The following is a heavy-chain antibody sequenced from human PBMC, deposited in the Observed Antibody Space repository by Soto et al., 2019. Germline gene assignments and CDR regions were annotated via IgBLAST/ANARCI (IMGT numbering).Heavy chain of an antibody. Sequence: PSETLSLTCTVSGDSVSSVGFYWGWLRRPPGKGLEWIGYIYNGGSTYYSPSLESRVPMSLDATKNQYSLRLSSVTAADTAVYFCARAPVGWDTISDCEYGGQGKLVTVPS. V-gene: IGHV4-30-4*01. CDR1: GDSVSSVGFY. J-gene: IGHJ4*02. CDR3: ARAPVGWDTISDCEY. CDR2: IYNGGST. D-gene: IGHD6-19*01.